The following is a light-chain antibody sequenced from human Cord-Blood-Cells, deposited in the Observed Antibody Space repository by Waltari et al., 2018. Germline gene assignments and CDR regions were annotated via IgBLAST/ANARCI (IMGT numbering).Light chain of an antibody. CDR3: QQLNSYPQT. CDR1: QGISSY. V-gene: IGKV1-9*01. J-gene: IGKJ4*01. CDR2: AAS. Sequence: DIQLTQSPSFLSASVGDRVTITCRASQGISSYLAWYQQKPGKAAKLLIYAASTLQSGVPSRFSGSGSGTEFTLTISSLQPEDFATYYCQQLNSYPQTFGGGTKVEIK.